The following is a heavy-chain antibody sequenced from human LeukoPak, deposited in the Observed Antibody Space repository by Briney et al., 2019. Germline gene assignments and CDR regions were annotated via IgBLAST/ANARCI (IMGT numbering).Heavy chain of an antibody. Sequence: PSETLSLTCTVSGGSISSYYWSWIRQPAGKGLEWIGRIYTSGITNYNPSLKSRVTMSVDTSKNQFSLKLSSVTAADTAVYYCAGEATALGYCSSTSCQPFDYWGQGTLVTVSS. V-gene: IGHV4-4*07. D-gene: IGHD2-2*01. J-gene: IGHJ4*02. CDR2: IYTSGIT. CDR1: GGSISSYY. CDR3: AGEATALGYCSSTSCQPFDY.